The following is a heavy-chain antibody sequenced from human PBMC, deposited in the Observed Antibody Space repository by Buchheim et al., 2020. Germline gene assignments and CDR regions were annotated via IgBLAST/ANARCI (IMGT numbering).Heavy chain of an antibody. CDR3: ARGGIYYHDSSGYSGVL. J-gene: IGHJ4*02. D-gene: IGHD3-22*01. Sequence: QVQLQQWGAGLLKPSETLSLTCAVYGGSFSSYYWSWIRQPPGKGLEWIGEINHSGSTNYNPSLKSRVTISVDTSKNQFSLKLSSVTAADTAVYYCARGGIYYHDSSGYSGVLWGQGTL. V-gene: IGHV4-34*01. CDR1: GGSFSSYY. CDR2: INHSGST.